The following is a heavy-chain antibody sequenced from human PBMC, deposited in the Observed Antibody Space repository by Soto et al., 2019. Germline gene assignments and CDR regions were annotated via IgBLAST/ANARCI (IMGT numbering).Heavy chain of an antibody. CDR1: GYTFSNYG. Sequence: GASVKVSCKTSGYTFSNYGITWVRQAPGQPLEWLGWISLYSDGTNYAQRFQGRVSMTTDTSTTTAYMELRSLRSDDTAVYYCARVVPGAEAWFGPWGQGTLVTVSS. CDR2: ISLYSDGT. J-gene: IGHJ5*02. CDR3: ARVVPGAEAWFGP. V-gene: IGHV1-18*01. D-gene: IGHD2-2*01.